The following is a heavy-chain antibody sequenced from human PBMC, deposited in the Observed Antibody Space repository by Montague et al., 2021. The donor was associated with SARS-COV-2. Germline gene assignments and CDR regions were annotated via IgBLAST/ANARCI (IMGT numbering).Heavy chain of an antibody. CDR2: IYYSGSS. V-gene: IGHV4-59*01. CDR3: ASPGGYCSGGSCDYVY. D-gene: IGHD2-15*01. CDR1: GGSISSYY. Sequence: SKTLSLTCTVSGGSISSYYWSWIRQPPGKGLEWIGYIYYSGSSNYNPSLKSRVTISIDTSKNQFSLNLNSVTAADGAVYYCASPGGYCSGGSCDYVYWGQGTLVTVSS. J-gene: IGHJ4*02.